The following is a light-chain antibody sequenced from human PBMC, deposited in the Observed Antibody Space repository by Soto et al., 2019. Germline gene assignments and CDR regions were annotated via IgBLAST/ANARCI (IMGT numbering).Light chain of an antibody. J-gene: IGKJ2*01. V-gene: IGKV1-16*02. CDR1: QDISNY. CDR3: QQYHSYPRT. Sequence: DIQMTQSPSSLSASVGDRVTITCRASQDISNYLAWFQQKPGTAPKSLIYAASSLQSGVPSKFSGSGSGTDFTLTISSLQPEDFATYYCQQYHSYPRTFGQGTKLEIK. CDR2: AAS.